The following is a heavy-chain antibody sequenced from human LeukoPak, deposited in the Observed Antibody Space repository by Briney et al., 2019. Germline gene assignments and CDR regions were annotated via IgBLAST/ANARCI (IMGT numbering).Heavy chain of an antibody. CDR3: ARGDYGSGSHYSPNSYHIDV. CDR1: GYTFTGYF. J-gene: IGHJ6*03. CDR2: INHNSGGT. Sequence: EASVKVSCKASGYTFTGYFMYWVRQAPGQGLEWMGWINHNSGGTNYAQKFQGRVTMTRDTSISTSYMELSRLRSDDTAVYYCARGDYGSGSHYSPNSYHIDVWGKGTTVTVSS. D-gene: IGHD3-10*01. V-gene: IGHV1-2*02.